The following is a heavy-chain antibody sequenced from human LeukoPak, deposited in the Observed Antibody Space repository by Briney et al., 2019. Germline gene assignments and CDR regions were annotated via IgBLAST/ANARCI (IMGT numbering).Heavy chain of an antibody. D-gene: IGHD1-1*01. CDR2: ITAYNGNR. J-gene: IGHJ4*01. CDR3: ARDNDKVVDH. Sequence: GASVKVSFKASGYSFTSYGITWVRQAPGQGLEWMGWITAYNGNRLYAQRFQGRITLTTDTSTSTSYMELRSLEYDDTAIYYCARDNDKVVDHWGQGTLVTVSS. V-gene: IGHV1-18*01. CDR1: GYSFTSYG.